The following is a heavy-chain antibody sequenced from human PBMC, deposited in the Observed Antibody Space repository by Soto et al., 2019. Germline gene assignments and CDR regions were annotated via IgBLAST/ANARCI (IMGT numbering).Heavy chain of an antibody. V-gene: IGHV3-30*18. Sequence: GGSLRLSCAASGFTFSSYGMHWVRQAPGKGLEWVAVISYDGSNKYYADSVKGRFTISRDNSKNTLYLQMNSLRAEDTAVYYCAKVKFIYYDSSGYHDYWGKGTLVTVSS. J-gene: IGHJ4*02. CDR1: GFTFSSYG. CDR3: AKVKFIYYDSSGYHDY. CDR2: ISYDGSNK. D-gene: IGHD3-22*01.